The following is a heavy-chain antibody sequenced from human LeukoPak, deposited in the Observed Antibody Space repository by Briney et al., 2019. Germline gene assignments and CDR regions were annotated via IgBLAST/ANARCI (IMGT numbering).Heavy chain of an antibody. J-gene: IGHJ4*02. CDR1: GFTFSSYG. CDR3: ARAMRSGYDY. V-gene: IGHV3-48*02. D-gene: IGHD5-12*01. CDR2: ISSRSDSI. Sequence: GGSLRLSCAASGFTFSSYGMNWVRQAPGKRLEWVPYISSRSDSIYYADSVKGRFTISRDNAETSLYLQMNSLRDGDTAVYYCARAMRSGYDYWGQGTLVTVSS.